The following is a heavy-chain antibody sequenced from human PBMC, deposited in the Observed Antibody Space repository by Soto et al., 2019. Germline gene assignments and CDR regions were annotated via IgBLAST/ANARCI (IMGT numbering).Heavy chain of an antibody. V-gene: IGHV4-59*01. CDR3: ARDRYFYDSRGYYRTLDS. CDR2: IFHSGIT. J-gene: IGHJ5*01. D-gene: IGHD3-22*01. CDR1: GGSFSNDY. Sequence: QVQLQESGPGLVKPSETLSLSCTISGGSFSNDYWTWIRQSPGKGLEWIGYIFHSGITDYNPSVKIRLTISIDNSSNLFSLNLTSVTAAHTAVYYCARDRYFYDSRGYYRTLDSWGQGTLVTVSS.